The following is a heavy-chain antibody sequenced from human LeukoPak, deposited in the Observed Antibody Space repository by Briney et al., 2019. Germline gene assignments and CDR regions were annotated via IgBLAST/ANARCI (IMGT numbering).Heavy chain of an antibody. CDR1: GFTFDDYA. V-gene: IGHV3-9*01. CDR2: ISWNSGSI. CDR3: ARVFTFGGVIANDY. D-gene: IGHD3-16*02. Sequence: GGSLRLSCAASGFTFDDYAMHWVRQAPGKGLEWVSGISWNSGSIGFADSVKGRFTISRDNAKNSLYLQMNSLRAEDTALYYCARVFTFGGVIANDYWGQGTLVTVSS. J-gene: IGHJ4*02.